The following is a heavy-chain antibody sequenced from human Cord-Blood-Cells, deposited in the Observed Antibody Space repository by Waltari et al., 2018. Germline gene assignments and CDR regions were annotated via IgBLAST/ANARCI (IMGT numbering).Heavy chain of an antibody. V-gene: IGHV1-69*01. D-gene: IGHD3-3*02. CDR2: IIPIFGTA. CDR1: GCTFSSYA. CDR3: ARRLWGAFHFDI. Sequence: QVQLVQAGADVKKPGSSVKVSCKDSGCTFSSYALRWVRQAPGQGLEWMGGIIPIFGTANYAQKFQGRVTITADESTSTAYMELSSLRSEDTAVYYCARRLWGAFHFDIWGQGTMVTVSS. J-gene: IGHJ3*02.